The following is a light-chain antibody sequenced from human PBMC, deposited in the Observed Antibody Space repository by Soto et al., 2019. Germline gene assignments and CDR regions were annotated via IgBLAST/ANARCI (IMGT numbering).Light chain of an antibody. CDR1: ESVGSH. V-gene: IGKV3-15*01. J-gene: IGKJ1*01. Sequence: DTVMTQSPATLSLSPGETATLSCRASESVGSHLAWYQQIPGQAPRLLIYGVSTRATGIPARFRGSGSETEFALTISSLQSEDFGVYFCQQYDNCPPWTFGQGTKVEI. CDR2: GVS. CDR3: QQYDNCPPWT.